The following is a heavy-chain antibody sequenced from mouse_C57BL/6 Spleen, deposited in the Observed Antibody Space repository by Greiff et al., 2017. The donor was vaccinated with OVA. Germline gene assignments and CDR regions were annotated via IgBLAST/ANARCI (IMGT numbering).Heavy chain of an antibody. CDR3: TRSTTVVARYFDV. Sequence: VQLQESGAELVRPGASVTLSCKASGYTFTDYEMHWVKQTPVHGLEWIGAIDPETGGTAYNQKFKGKAILTADKSSSTAYMELRSLTSEDSAVYYCTRSTTVVARYFDVWGTGTTVTVSS. V-gene: IGHV1-15*01. J-gene: IGHJ1*03. D-gene: IGHD1-1*01. CDR1: GYTFTDYE. CDR2: IDPETGGT.